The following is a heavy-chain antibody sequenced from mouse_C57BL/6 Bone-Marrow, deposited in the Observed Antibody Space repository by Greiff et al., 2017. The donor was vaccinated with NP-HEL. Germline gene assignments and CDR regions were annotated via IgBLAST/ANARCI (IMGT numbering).Heavy chain of an antibody. CDR1: GFTFSDYG. CDR2: ISSGSSTI. D-gene: IGHD1-1*01. Sequence: EVQLVESGGGLVKPGGSLKLSCAASGFTFSDYGMHWVRQAPEKGLEWVAYISSGSSTIYYADTVKGRFPISRDNAKNTLFLQMTSLRSEDTAMYYCARDSPYSYYYGSRGYFDVWGTGTTVTVSS. J-gene: IGHJ1*03. V-gene: IGHV5-17*01. CDR3: ARDSPYSYYYGSRGYFDV.